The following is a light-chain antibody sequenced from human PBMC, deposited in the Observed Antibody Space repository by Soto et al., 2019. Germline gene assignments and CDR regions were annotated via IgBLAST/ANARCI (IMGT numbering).Light chain of an antibody. V-gene: IGKV3-20*01. CDR3: QQYVTSPLT. J-gene: IGKJ4*01. CDR2: GVS. CDR1: QSVSSY. Sequence: EIVLTQSPCTLSLSPGERATLSCRASQSVSSYLAWYQQKPGQAPRLLIYGVSSRATGIPDRVSGSGSGTDFTLTISRLEPEDFAVYYCQQYVTSPLTFGGGTKVDIK.